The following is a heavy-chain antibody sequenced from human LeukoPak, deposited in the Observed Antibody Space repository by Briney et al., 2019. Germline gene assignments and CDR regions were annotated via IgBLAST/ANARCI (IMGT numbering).Heavy chain of an antibody. D-gene: IGHD3-22*01. V-gene: IGHV3-23*01. CDR3: ANKLTYYYDSSGYPPDTVF. Sequence: PGGSLRLSCAASGFTFSSYAMSWVRQAPGKGLEWVSAISGSGGSTYYADSVKGRFTISRDNSKNTLYLQMNSLRAEDTAVYYCANKLTYYYDSSGYPPDTVFWGQGTLVTVSS. CDR2: ISGSGGST. CDR1: GFTFSSYA. J-gene: IGHJ4*02.